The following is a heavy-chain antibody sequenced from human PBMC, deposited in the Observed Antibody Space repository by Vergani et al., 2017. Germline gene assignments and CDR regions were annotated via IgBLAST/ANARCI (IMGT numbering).Heavy chain of an antibody. V-gene: IGHV4-39*01. CDR1: GGSINNNNYY. D-gene: IGHD6-6*01. J-gene: IGHJ6*03. CDR3: ASYSSSAGPYNYMDV. CDR2: IYYLGGT. Sequence: QLQLQESGPGLVKPSETLSLTCTVSGGSINNNNYYWGWIRQPPGKGLEWSGGIYYLGGTYPHPSLQRRVAISVDTARNQFSLMVISVTAADTAVYFCASYSSSAGPYNYMDVWGRGTTVTVSS.